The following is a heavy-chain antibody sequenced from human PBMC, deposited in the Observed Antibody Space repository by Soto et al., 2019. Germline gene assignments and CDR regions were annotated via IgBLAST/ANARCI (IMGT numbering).Heavy chain of an antibody. D-gene: IGHD6-19*01. V-gene: IGHV3-11*01. J-gene: IGHJ4*02. CDR1: GFTFSVYY. Sequence: QVQLVESGGGLVRPGGSLRLSCAASGFTFSVYYMSWIRQAPGKGLEWVSHISGSGKTIYYADSVKGRFSISRDNAENSLYLQMNSLRGEDTAVYYCARDGGPGWDLDNWGQGTLVTVSS. CDR3: ARDGGPGWDLDN. CDR2: ISGSGKTI.